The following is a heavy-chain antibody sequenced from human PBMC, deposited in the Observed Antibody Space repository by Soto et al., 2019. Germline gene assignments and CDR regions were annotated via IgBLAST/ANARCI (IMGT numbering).Heavy chain of an antibody. V-gene: IGHV1-2*02. CDR2: INPNSGGT. D-gene: IGHD6-6*01. CDR3: ARDSSSSFGFDP. J-gene: IGHJ5*02. Sequence: ASVKVSCKXSGYTFTGYYMHWVRQAPGQGLEWMGWINPNSGGTNYAQKFQGRVTMTRDTSISTAYMELSRLRSDDTAVYYCARDSSSSFGFDPWGQGTLVTVSS. CDR1: GYTFTGYY.